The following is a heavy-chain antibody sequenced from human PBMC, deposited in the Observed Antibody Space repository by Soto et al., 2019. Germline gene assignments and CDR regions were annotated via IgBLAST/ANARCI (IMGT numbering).Heavy chain of an antibody. Sequence: QVQLQESGPGLVKPSQTLSLTCTVSGGSISNADYYWSWVRQPPGKGLEWIGYIYYSGSSFFNPSLKSRVTMSKDTSKNQFSLRLTSVTAADTAVYYCARAIVVTVGGMDVWGRGTTFTVSS. CDR3: ARAIVVTVGGMDV. CDR2: IYYSGSS. V-gene: IGHV4-30-4*01. CDR1: GGSISNADYY. D-gene: IGHD5-12*01. J-gene: IGHJ6*02.